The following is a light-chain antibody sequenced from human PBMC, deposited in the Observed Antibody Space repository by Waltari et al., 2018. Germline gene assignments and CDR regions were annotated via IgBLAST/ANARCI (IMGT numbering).Light chain of an antibody. J-gene: IGKJ5*01. CDR2: GAS. Sequence: EIVMTQSPATLSVSPGERATLSCRASQGVSSNLAWYQQKPGQAPRLLIYGASTRATGIPARFSGSGSGTEFTLTISSLQSEDFAVYYCQQYNNWPRGTFGQGTRLEIK. CDR3: QQYNNWPRGT. V-gene: IGKV3-15*01. CDR1: QGVSSN.